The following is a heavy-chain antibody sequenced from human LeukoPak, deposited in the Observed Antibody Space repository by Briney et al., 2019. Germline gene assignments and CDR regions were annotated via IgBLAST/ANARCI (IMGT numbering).Heavy chain of an antibody. CDR1: GYTVSSNY. D-gene: IGHD3-22*01. J-gene: IGHJ4*02. Sequence: GGSLRLSCAASGYTVSSNYMSWVRQAPGKGLEWVSVIYSGGSTYYADSVKGRFTISRDNSKNTLYLQMNSLRAEDTAVYYCATAEKYYYDSSGYSDWGQGTLVTVSS. CDR3: ATAEKYYYDSSGYSD. V-gene: IGHV3-53*01. CDR2: IYSGGST.